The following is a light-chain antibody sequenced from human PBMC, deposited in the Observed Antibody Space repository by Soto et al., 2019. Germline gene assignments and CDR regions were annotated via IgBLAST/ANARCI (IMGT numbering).Light chain of an antibody. V-gene: IGKV3-20*01. CDR2: GTS. CDR3: QDYGTSRS. J-gene: IGKJ1*01. CDR1: QSVSSTS. Sequence: EVVLTQSPGTLSLSPGERATLSCRASQSVSSTSLAWYQQKPGQAPRLLIYGTSSRATGISDRFSGSGSGTDFTLTISRLEPDDFAVYYCQDYGTSRSFGQGTKVDI.